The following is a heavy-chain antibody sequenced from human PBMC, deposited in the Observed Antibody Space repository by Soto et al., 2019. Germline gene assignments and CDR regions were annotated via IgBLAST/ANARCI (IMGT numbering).Heavy chain of an antibody. V-gene: IGHV4-30-4*01. Sequence: TLSLTCTVSGTSISSGDYYWSWVRQPPGKGLEWIGYIYYSGSTYYNPSLKSRVTISVDTSKNQFSLKLSSVTAADTAVYYCARDLAHGDYGYFDYWGQGTLVTVSS. CDR3: ARDLAHGDYGYFDY. J-gene: IGHJ4*02. CDR1: GTSISSGDYY. CDR2: IYYSGST. D-gene: IGHD4-17*01.